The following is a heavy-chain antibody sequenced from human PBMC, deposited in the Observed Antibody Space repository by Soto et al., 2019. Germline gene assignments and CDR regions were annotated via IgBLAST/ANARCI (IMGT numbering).Heavy chain of an antibody. J-gene: IGHJ4*02. V-gene: IGHV1-18*01. CDR1: GYTFINYH. CDR3: AKSPRGEMATD. D-gene: IGHD5-12*01. CDR2: INTYNGMT. Sequence: QVQLVQSGGEVKKPGASVTVSCKASGYTFINYHITWVRQAPGQGLEWMAWINTYNGMTDYAPRFQGRVTMTRDTSPSTAYMELRNLGSDDTAVYFCAKSPRGEMATDWGQGTLVTVSS.